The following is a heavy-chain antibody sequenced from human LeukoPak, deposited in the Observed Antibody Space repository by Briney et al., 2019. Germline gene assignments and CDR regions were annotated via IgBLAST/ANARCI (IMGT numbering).Heavy chain of an antibody. Sequence: GGSLRLPCAASGFTFSSSWMYWVRQAPGKGLVWVSRINSDESITTYADSVKGRFTISRDNAKNTLYLQMNSLRAEDTAVYYCARGLVPGFLDYWGQGTPVTASS. CDR3: ARGLVPGFLDY. CDR2: INSDESIT. D-gene: IGHD4-11*01. CDR1: GFTFSSSW. J-gene: IGHJ4*02. V-gene: IGHV3-74*01.